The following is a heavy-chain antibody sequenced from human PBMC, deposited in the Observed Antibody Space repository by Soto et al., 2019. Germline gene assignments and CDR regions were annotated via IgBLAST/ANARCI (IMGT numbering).Heavy chain of an antibody. J-gene: IGHJ4*02. CDR2: IYYSRST. CDR3: ARGSSGWPPRLDY. V-gene: IGHV4-59*01. D-gene: IGHD6-19*01. CDR1: GGPISSYY. Sequence: QVQLQESGPGLVKPSETLSLNCTVSGGPISSYYWSWIRQSPGKGLEGIGYIYYSRSTNYNPSLKSRVTISVDTSKNQFSLELSSVTAADTAVYYCARGSSGWPPRLDYWGQGTLVTVSS.